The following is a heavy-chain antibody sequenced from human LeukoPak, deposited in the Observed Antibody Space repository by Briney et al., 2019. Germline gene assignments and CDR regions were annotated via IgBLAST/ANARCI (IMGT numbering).Heavy chain of an antibody. CDR1: GFTFSDYY. CDR3: ASVMWSLTYYYDISGSGLDV. D-gene: IGHD3-22*01. CDR2: ISISGSTI. V-gene: IGHV3-11*01. Sequence: GGSLRLSCAASGFTFSDYYMCWIRQAPGKGLEWVSYISISGSTIYYADSVKGRFTISRDNAKNSLYLQMSSLRAEDTAVYYCASVMWSLTYYYDISGSGLDVWGQGTTVTVSS. J-gene: IGHJ6*02.